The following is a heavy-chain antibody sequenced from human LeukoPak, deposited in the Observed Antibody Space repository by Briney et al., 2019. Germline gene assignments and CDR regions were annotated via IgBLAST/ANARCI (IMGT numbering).Heavy chain of an antibody. V-gene: IGHV1-18*01. CDR1: GYTLTELS. Sequence: GASVKVSCKVSGYTLTELSMHWVRQAPGQGLEWMGWISAYSGNTYYAQKLRDRVTMTTDTSTSTAYMELRSLGSDDTAVYYCARGGLSPDYWGQGTLVTVSS. CDR3: ARGGLSPDY. J-gene: IGHJ4*02. CDR2: ISAYSGNT. D-gene: IGHD3-16*02.